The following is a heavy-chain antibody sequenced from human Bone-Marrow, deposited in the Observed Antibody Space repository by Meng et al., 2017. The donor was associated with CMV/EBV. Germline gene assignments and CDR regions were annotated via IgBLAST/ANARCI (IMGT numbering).Heavy chain of an antibody. V-gene: IGHV1-2*02. CDR1: GYTFTGYY. Sequence: ASVKVSCKASGYTFTGYYMHWVRQAPGQGLEWMGWINPNSGGTNYAQKFQGRVTLTRDTSISTAYMELSRLRSDDTAVYYCARMVGATYYFDYWGQGTLVTFCS. D-gene: IGHD1-26*01. CDR2: INPNSGGT. J-gene: IGHJ4*02. CDR3: ARMVGATYYFDY.